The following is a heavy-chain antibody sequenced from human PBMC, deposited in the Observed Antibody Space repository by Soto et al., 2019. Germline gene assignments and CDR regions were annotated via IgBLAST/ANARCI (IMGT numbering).Heavy chain of an antibody. J-gene: IGHJ5*02. CDR3: ERGYAGYCSVGKCSWFDP. V-gene: IGHV3-21*01. CDR2: ISSSASHI. CDR1: GFSFSSYS. Sequence: EVQLVESGGGLVKPGGSLRLSCAASGFSFSSYSMNWVRQAPGKGLEWVSSISSSASHINYADSVKGRFTISRDNAKKSVCLHMNSLRAEDTAVYYCERGYAGYCSVGKCSWFDPWGQGTLVTVSS. D-gene: IGHD2-15*01.